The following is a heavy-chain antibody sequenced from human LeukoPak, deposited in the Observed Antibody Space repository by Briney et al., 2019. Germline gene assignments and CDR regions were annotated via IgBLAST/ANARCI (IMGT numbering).Heavy chain of an antibody. V-gene: IGHV3-7*01. D-gene: IGHD3-22*01. Sequence: AGGSLRLSCAASGFTFSSYWMSWVRQAPGKGLEWVANIKQDGSEKYYVDSVKGRSTISRDNAKNSLYLQMNSLRAEDTAVYYCAKAKYYYDSSVCFDYWGQGTLVTVSS. CDR1: GFTFSSYW. J-gene: IGHJ4*02. CDR3: AKAKYYYDSSVCFDY. CDR2: IKQDGSEK.